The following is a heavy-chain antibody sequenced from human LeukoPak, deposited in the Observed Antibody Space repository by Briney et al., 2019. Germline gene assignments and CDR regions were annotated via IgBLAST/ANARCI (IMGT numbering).Heavy chain of an antibody. J-gene: IGHJ5*02. V-gene: IGHV1-18*01. CDR1: GYTFTSYG. CDR3: ARDLLARGVIIMGVGSRLDP. Sequence: GASVKVSCKASGYTFTSYGISWVRQAPGQGLEWMGWISAYNGNTNYAQKLQGRVTMTTDTSTSTAYMELRSLRSDDTAVYYCARDLLARGVIIMGVGSRLDPWGQGTLVTVSS. D-gene: IGHD3-10*01. CDR2: ISAYNGNT.